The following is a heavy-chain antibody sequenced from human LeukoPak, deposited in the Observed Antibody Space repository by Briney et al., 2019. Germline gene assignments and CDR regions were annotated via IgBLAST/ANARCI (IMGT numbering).Heavy chain of an antibody. CDR2: MYYSGRA. J-gene: IGHJ5*02. Sequence: RSSETLSLTCTVSGYSISSGYYWGWIRQPPGKGLEWIGSMYYSGRAYYNPSLKSRVTISVDTSKNQFSLKLSSVTAADTAVYFCARRSILLKWFDPWGQGTLVTVSS. D-gene: IGHD2-15*01. CDR3: ARRSILLKWFDP. V-gene: IGHV4-38-2*02. CDR1: GYSISSGYY.